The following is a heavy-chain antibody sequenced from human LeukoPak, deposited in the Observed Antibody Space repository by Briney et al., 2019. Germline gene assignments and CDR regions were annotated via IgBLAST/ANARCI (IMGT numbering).Heavy chain of an antibody. V-gene: IGHV3-23*01. CDR1: GFTFGNYA. D-gene: IGHD6-13*01. CDR2: TSGSGGST. J-gene: IGHJ4*02. Sequence: GGSLRLSCAAPGFTFGNYAMTWVRQALGKGLDWVSTTSGSGGSTYYADSVKGRFTFSRDNSKNTLYLQMNSLRAEDTAVYYCAKGGNYDPSSWYDDWGQGTLVTVSS. CDR3: AKGGNYDPSSWYDD.